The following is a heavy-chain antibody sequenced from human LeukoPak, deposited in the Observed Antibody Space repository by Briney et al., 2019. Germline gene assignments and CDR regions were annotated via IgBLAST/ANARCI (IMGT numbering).Heavy chain of an antibody. J-gene: IGHJ3*02. Sequence: ASVKVSCKASGYTFTSYDINWVRQATGQGLEWMGWMNPNSGNTGYAQKFQGRVTMTRNTSISTAYMELSSLRSEDTAVYYCARTSGSYYPDAFDIWGQGTMVTVSS. V-gene: IGHV1-8*01. CDR1: GYTFTSYD. CDR3: ARTSGSYYPDAFDI. CDR2: MNPNSGNT. D-gene: IGHD1-26*01.